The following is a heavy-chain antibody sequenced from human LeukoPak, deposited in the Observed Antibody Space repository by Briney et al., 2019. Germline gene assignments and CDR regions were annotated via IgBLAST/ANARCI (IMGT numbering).Heavy chain of an antibody. CDR1: EFTFYA. V-gene: IGHV3-23*01. CDR2: ISGSGDST. D-gene: IGHD2-21*01. Sequence: GGSLRLSCAASEFTFYAVSWVRQAPGKGLEWVSTISGSGDSTYYADSVKGRFTISRDNSKNTVFPQMNSLRVDDTAVYYCAKALRAPHRPVYSYYYMDVWGKGTAVTVSS. CDR3: AKALRAPHRPVYSYYYMDV. J-gene: IGHJ6*03.